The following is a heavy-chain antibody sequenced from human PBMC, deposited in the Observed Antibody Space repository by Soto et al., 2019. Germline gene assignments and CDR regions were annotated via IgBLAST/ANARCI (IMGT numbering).Heavy chain of an antibody. D-gene: IGHD3-10*01. CDR3: ARDRRTNWFDPWVREIDF. CDR2: IYYSGST. Sequence: PSETLSLTCTVSGGSVSSGSYYWSWIRQPPGKGLEWIGYIYYSGSTNYNPSLKSRVTISVDTSKNQFSLKLSSVTAADTALYYCARDRRTNWFDPWVREIDFWGRGTLVTVSS. V-gene: IGHV4-61*01. CDR1: GGSVSSGSYY. J-gene: IGHJ4*02.